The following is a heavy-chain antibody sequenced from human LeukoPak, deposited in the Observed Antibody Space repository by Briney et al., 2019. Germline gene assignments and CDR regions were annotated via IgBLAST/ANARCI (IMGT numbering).Heavy chain of an antibody. CDR1: GGSITGSY. Sequence: SETVSLTCTVSGGSITGSYWSWLRQPPGKGLEYIGYIYYSGSTNYNPSLKSRVTISVDTSKNQFSLKLTSVTAADTAVYYCATAGPISGRHNYFDSWGQGTLVTDPS. CDR3: ATAGPISGRHNYFDS. CDR2: IYYSGST. D-gene: IGHD3-10*01. V-gene: IGHV4-59*01. J-gene: IGHJ4*02.